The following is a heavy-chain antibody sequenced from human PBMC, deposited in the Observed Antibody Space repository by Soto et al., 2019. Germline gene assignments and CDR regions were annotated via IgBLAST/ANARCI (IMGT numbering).Heavy chain of an antibody. J-gene: IGHJ1*01. D-gene: IGHD4-17*01. V-gene: IGHV3-11*05. CDR3: ARHRTTVTTAGGIFQH. Sequence: QVQLVESGGGLVKPGGSLRLSCAASGFTFSDYYMSWIRQAPGKGLEWVSYISSSSSYTNYADSVKGRFTISRDNAKNSLHLQMNSLRAEDTAVYYCARHRTTVTTAGGIFQHWGQGTLVTVSS. CDR1: GFTFSDYY. CDR2: ISSSSSYT.